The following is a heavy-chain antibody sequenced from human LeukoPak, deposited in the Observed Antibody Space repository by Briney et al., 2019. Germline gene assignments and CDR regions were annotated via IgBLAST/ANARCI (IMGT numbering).Heavy chain of an antibody. Sequence: PSEALSLTCTVSGDPIKSGGDFWHWIRQSPGMGLEWIGFIYNTGSTNYNPSLKSRIIVSVDTSNNQCSLKLSSVTAADTAMYYCARERFAGGFRYLEYWGQGTLVTVSS. CDR3: ARERFAGGFRYLEY. V-gene: IGHV4-31*03. J-gene: IGHJ4*02. CDR2: IYNTGST. CDR1: GDPIKSGGDF. D-gene: IGHD2-8*02.